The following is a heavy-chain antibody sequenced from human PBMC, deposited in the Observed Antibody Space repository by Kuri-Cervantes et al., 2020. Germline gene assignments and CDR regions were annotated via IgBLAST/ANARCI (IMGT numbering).Heavy chain of an antibody. Sequence: GGSLRLSCAASGFTVSSNYMNWVRQAPGRGLEWVSLIYSGGSTYYGDSVKGRFIIPRDISKNTLYLQMNSLRAEDTAVYYCARDVGALNWFDPWGQGTLVTVSS. CDR1: GFTVSSNY. CDR2: IYSGGST. J-gene: IGHJ5*02. V-gene: IGHV3-53*01. D-gene: IGHD1-26*01. CDR3: ARDVGALNWFDP.